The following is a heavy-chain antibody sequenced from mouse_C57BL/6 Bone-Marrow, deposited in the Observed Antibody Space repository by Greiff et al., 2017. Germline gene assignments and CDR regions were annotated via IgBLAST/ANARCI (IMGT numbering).Heavy chain of an antibody. Sequence: QVQLQQSGAELVRPGASVTLSCKASGYTFTDYEMHWVKQTPVHGLEWIGAIDPETGGTAYNQKFKGKAILTADKSSSTAYMELRSLTSEDSAVYYCTRNLHYYGSRNYAMDYWGQGTSVTVSS. V-gene: IGHV1-15*01. CDR1: GYTFTDYE. D-gene: IGHD1-1*01. J-gene: IGHJ4*01. CDR2: IDPETGGT. CDR3: TRNLHYYGSRNYAMDY.